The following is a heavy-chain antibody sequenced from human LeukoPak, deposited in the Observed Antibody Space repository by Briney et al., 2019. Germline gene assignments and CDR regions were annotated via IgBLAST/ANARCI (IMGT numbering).Heavy chain of an antibody. D-gene: IGHD6-19*01. CDR1: GGSIGSNY. CDR2: IYYTGGT. J-gene: IGHJ4*02. V-gene: IGHV4-59*08. CDR3: AKYGNGGWVIGN. Sequence: PSETLSLTCTVSGGSIGSNYWTWIRQPPGKGLEYIGYIYYTGGTNYNPSLKSRVTISVDTSKNQFSLKLTSVTAADTAVYFCAKYGNGGWVIGNWGQGTLVTVSS.